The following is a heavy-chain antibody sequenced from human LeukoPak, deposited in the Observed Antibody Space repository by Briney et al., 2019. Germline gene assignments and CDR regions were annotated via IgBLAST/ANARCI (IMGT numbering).Heavy chain of an antibody. J-gene: IGHJ4*02. D-gene: IGHD3-10*01. Sequence: ASVKVSCKASGYTLTANHIHWVRQAPGQGLEWMGRINPNSGGTIYAQEFQGRVIMTRDTSITTGYMELSRLRSDDTAVYYCASGSGTYSPDYWGQGTLVTVSS. CDR1: GYTLTANH. CDR2: INPNSGGT. V-gene: IGHV1-2*06. CDR3: ASGSGTYSPDY.